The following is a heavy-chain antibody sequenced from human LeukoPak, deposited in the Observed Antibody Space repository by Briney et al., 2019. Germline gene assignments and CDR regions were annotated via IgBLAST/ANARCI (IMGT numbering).Heavy chain of an antibody. CDR3: ARVPPGASSSWYILFDNWFDP. CDR2: ISAYKGNT. CDR1: GYTFTSYG. V-gene: IGHV1-18*01. Sequence: ASVKVSCKASGYTFTSYGISWVRQAPGQGLEWMGWISAYKGNTNYAQKLQGRVTMTTDTFTSTAYMELRSLRSDDTAVYYCARVPPGASSSWYILFDNWFDPWGQGTLVTVSS. J-gene: IGHJ5*02. D-gene: IGHD6-13*01.